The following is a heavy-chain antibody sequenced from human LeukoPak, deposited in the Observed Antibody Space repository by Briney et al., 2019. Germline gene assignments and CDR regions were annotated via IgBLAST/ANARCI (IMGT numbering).Heavy chain of an antibody. CDR2: ISGDGGST. V-gene: IGHV3-43*02. Sequence: PGGSLRLSCAASGFTFDDYAMHRVRQAPGKGLEWVSLISGDGGSTYYADSVKGRFTISRDNSKNSLYLQMNSLRTEDTALYYCAKEGIAVAGGAFDIWGRGTMVTVSS. J-gene: IGHJ3*02. CDR1: GFTFDDYA. D-gene: IGHD6-19*01. CDR3: AKEGIAVAGGAFDI.